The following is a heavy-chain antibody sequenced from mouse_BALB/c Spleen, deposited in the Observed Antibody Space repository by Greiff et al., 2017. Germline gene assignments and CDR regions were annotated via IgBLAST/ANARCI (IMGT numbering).Heavy chain of an antibody. CDR2: IYPGDGDT. CDR3: ARRQHYAMDY. D-gene: IGHD3-2*01. CDR1: GYAFSSYW. V-gene: IGHV1-80*01. Sequence: QVQLQQSGAELVRPGSSVKISCKASGYAFSSYWMNWVKQRPGQGLEWIGQIYPGDGDTNYNGKFKGKATLTADKSSSTAYMQLSSLTPEDSAVYFCARRQHYAMDYWGQGTSVTVSS. J-gene: IGHJ4*01.